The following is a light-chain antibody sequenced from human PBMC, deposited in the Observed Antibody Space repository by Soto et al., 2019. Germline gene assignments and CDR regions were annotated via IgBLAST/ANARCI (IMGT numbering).Light chain of an antibody. CDR1: QSVSSSY. CDR3: HQYGSSYT. V-gene: IGKV3-20*01. J-gene: IGKJ2*01. Sequence: EMVLTQSPGTLSLSPGERATLSCRASQSVSSSYLAWYQQKPGQAPRLLIYGASSRATGIPDRFSGSGSGTDFTLTISRLEPEDFAVYYCHQYGSSYTFGQGTKLEIK. CDR2: GAS.